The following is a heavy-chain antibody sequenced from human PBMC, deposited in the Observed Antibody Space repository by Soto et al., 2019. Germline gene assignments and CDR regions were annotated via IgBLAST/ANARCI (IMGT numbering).Heavy chain of an antibody. D-gene: IGHD2-15*01. V-gene: IGHV1-69*13. Sequence: GASVKVSCKASGGTFSRDAISWVRQAPGQGLEWMGGIIPMFGTAKYAQKFQGRLTITADESTSTAYMDLRSLRSEDTAVYYCARGVVVVADSQLGWFDPWGQGILVTVSS. CDR3: ARGVVVVADSQLGWFDP. CDR2: IIPMFGTA. J-gene: IGHJ5*02. CDR1: GGTFSRDA.